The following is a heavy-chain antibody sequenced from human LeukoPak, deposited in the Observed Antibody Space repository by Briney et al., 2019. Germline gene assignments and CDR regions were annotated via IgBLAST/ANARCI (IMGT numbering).Heavy chain of an antibody. CDR1: GLTFSSYA. CDR2: ISYDGSNK. V-gene: IGHV3-30-3*01. Sequence: PGRFLRLSRAATGLTFSSYAMHWVRQAPGKGLEWVAVISYDGSNKYYADSVKGRFTISRDNSKNTLYLQMNSLRAEDTAVYYCASARDPGRFLEWLPLDYWGQGTLVTVSS. CDR3: ASARDPGRFLEWLPLDY. D-gene: IGHD3-3*01. J-gene: IGHJ4*02.